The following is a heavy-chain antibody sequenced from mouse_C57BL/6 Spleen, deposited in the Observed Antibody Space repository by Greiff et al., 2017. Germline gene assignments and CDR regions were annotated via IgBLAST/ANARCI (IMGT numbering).Heavy chain of an antibody. V-gene: IGHV1-82*01. D-gene: IGHD2-1*01. CDR1: GYAFSSSW. Sequence: VQLKQSGPELVKPGASVKISCKASGYAFSSSWMNWVKQRPGQGLEWIGRIYPGDGDTNYNGKFKGKATLTADKSSSTAYMQLSSLTSEDSAVYFCASLYYGNYGDFDYWGQGTTLTVSS. CDR3: ASLYYGNYGDFDY. J-gene: IGHJ2*01. CDR2: IYPGDGDT.